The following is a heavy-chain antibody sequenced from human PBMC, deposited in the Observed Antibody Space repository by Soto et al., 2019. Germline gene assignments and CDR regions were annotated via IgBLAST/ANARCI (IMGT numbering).Heavy chain of an antibody. CDR3: ARDPTDGYGGQAYFDY. J-gene: IGHJ4*02. CDR2: IYYSGST. CDR1: GGSISSGDYY. Sequence: QVQLQESGPGLVKPSQTLSLTCTVSGGSISSGDYYWSWIRQPPGKGLEWIGYIYYSGSTYYNPSLKSRVTISVDTSKNQFSLKLSSVTAADTAVYYCARDPTDGYGGQAYFDYWGQGTLVTVSS. V-gene: IGHV4-30-4*01. D-gene: IGHD4-17*01.